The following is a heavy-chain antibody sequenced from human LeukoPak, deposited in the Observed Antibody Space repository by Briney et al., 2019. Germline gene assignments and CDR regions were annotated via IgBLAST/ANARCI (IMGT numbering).Heavy chain of an antibody. CDR1: GFTFSTYA. V-gene: IGHV3-64D*06. CDR2: ISSDGGST. CDR3: VKSTVTSVIDY. D-gene: IGHD4-17*01. J-gene: IGHJ4*02. Sequence: PGGSLRLPCSASGFTFSTYAMHWVRQAPGKGLEYVSTISSDGGSTYYADSVKGRFTISRDNSKNTLYLQMSGLRVEDTAVYYCVKSTVTSVIDYWGQGTLVTVSS.